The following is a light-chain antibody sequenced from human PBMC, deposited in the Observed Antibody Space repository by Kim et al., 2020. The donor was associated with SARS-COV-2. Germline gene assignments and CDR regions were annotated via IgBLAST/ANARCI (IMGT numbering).Light chain of an antibody. CDR1: NSNY. Sequence: GTPGQRFTISCSGINSNYVYWYQRLPGTAPKLLIYRNNHRPSGVPDRFSGSKSDTSASLAISGLRSDDEADYFCAAWDDSLSGRVFGGGTKLTVL. CDR2: RNN. J-gene: IGLJ3*02. V-gene: IGLV1-47*01. CDR3: AAWDDSLSGRV.